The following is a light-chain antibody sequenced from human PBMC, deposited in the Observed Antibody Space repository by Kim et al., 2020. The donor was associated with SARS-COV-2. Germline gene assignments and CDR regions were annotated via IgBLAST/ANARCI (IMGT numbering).Light chain of an antibody. CDR1: QSVGRN. J-gene: IGKJ4*01. CDR3: QQYNNWPLT. CDR2: GAS. Sequence: VSPGERATLSCRASQSVGRNLAWYQQKPGQAPRLLIYGASTRATGIPARFSGSGSGTEFTLTISSLQSEDFAVYYCQQYNNWPLTFGGGTKVDIK. V-gene: IGKV3-15*01.